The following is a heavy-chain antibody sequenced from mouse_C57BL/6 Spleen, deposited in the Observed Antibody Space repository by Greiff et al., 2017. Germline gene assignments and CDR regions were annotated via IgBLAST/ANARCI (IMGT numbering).Heavy chain of an antibody. D-gene: IGHD2-1*01. CDR2: IYPSDSET. J-gene: IGHJ4*01. CDR1: GYTFTSYW. V-gene: IGHV1-61*01. CDR3: AREIYYGPYAMDY. Sequence: QVQLQQPGAELVRPGSSVKLSCKASGYTFTSYWMDWVKQRPGQGLEWIGNIYPSDSETHYNQKFKDKATLTVDKSSSTAYMQLSSLTSEDSAVYYCAREIYYGPYAMDYWGQGTSGTVSS.